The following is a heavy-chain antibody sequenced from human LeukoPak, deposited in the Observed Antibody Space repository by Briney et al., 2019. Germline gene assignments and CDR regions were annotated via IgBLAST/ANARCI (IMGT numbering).Heavy chain of an antibody. J-gene: IGHJ4*02. D-gene: IGHD4-11*01. V-gene: IGHV4-34*01. CDR3: ARMVRRLERLKIGRDSDYATGYYFDY. CDR2: INDGGST. CDR1: GVSLSGYH. Sequence: SETLSLTCAVYGVSLSGYHWAWIRQPPGKGLEWIGEINDGGSTNYNPSLKSRVTISVDTSKNQFSLKLSSVTAADTAVYYCARMVRRLERLKIGRDSDYATGYYFDYWGQGTLVTVSS.